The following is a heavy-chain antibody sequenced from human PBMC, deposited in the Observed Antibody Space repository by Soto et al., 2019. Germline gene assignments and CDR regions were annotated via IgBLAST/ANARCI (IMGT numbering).Heavy chain of an antibody. D-gene: IGHD2-2*01. Sequence: GGSLRLSCVASRFTFSTYEMHWVRQAPGKXLEWVSYISSGGSTVYYADSVKGRFTISRDNTRNSLYLQMNSLRDEDTALYYCVRYCSTTLCNGVATRTFDYWGQGPLVTVSS. CDR3: VRYCSTTLCNGVATRTFDY. CDR1: RFTFSTYE. V-gene: IGHV3-48*03. CDR2: ISSGGSTV. J-gene: IGHJ4*02.